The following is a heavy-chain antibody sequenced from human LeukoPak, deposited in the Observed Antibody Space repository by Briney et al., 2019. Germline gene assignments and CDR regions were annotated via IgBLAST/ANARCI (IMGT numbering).Heavy chain of an antibody. D-gene: IGHD2-2*01. CDR3: ARDGQCQLPNYYYYYMDV. V-gene: IGHV3-33*01. Sequence: GGSLRLSCAASGFTFSSYGMHWVRQAPGKGLEWVAVIWYDGSNKYYADSVKGRFTISRDNSKNTLYLQMDSLRAEDTAVYYCARDGQCQLPNYYYYYMDVWGKGTTVTVSS. CDR2: IWYDGSNK. J-gene: IGHJ6*03. CDR1: GFTFSSYG.